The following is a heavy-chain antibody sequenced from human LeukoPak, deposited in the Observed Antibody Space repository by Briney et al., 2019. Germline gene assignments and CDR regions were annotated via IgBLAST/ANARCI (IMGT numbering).Heavy chain of an antibody. CDR2: INPNSGDT. J-gene: IGHJ4*02. CDR3: ARGSRPYYFDY. V-gene: IGHV1-2*02. Sequence: ASVKVSCKASEYTLTGYYMHWVRQAPGQGLEWMGWINPNSGDTNYAQKFRGRVTMTRDTSINTAYMELSSLISDDTAVYYCARGSRPYYFDYWGQGTLVTVSS. D-gene: IGHD1-26*01. CDR1: EYTLTGYY.